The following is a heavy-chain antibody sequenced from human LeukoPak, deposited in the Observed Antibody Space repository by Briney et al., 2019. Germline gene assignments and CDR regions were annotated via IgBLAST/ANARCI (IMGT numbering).Heavy chain of an antibody. D-gene: IGHD1-26*01. J-gene: IGHJ5*01. Sequence: GRSLRLSCIASGFTFTRNCMHWVRQAPGKGLEWVAAFPHDGSSALYADSVKGRFIISRDNSKNTQYLQMNSLRIEDSAVYYCATGSDFYYDSWGQGILVTVSS. CDR2: FPHDGSSA. CDR1: GFTFTRNC. CDR3: ATGSDFYYDS. V-gene: IGHV3-30-3*01.